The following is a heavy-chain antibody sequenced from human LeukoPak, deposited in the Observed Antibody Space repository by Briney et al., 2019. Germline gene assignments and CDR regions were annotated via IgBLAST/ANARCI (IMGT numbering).Heavy chain of an antibody. V-gene: IGHV4-34*01. CDR2: INHSGST. D-gene: IGHD3-3*01. J-gene: IGHJ5*02. Sequence: SETLSLTCAVYGGSFSGYYWSWIRQPPGKGLEWIGEINHSGSTNYNPSLKSRVTISVDTSKNQFSLKLSSVNAADTAVYYCARGMRSGITIFGVVKVGNWFDPWGQGTLVTVSS. CDR3: ARGMRSGITIFGVVKVGNWFDP. CDR1: GGSFSGYY.